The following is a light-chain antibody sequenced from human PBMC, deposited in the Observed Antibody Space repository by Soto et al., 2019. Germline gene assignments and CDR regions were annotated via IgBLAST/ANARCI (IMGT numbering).Light chain of an antibody. CDR3: QQDGSSPRT. Sequence: EIVLTQSPGTLSLSPEEGATLSCRASQSVISSYLAWYQQKPGQAPRLLIYGASSRATDIPDRFSGSGSGTDFTLTISRLEPEDFAVYYCQQDGSSPRTFGQGTKVEIK. CDR2: GAS. CDR1: QSVISSY. J-gene: IGKJ1*01. V-gene: IGKV3-20*01.